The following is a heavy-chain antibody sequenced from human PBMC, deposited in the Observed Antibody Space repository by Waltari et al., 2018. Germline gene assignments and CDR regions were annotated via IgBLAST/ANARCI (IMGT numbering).Heavy chain of an antibody. CDR1: GGSFSGYY. Sequence: QVQLQQWGAGLLKPSETLSLTCAVYGGSFSGYYWSWIRQPPGKGLEWIGAINHSGSTNYIPSRKRRITISVDTSKNQFSLKLSSVTAADTAVYYCARARITIFGVVIPYFDYWGQGTLVTVSS. CDR3: ARARITIFGVVIPYFDY. V-gene: IGHV4-34*01. J-gene: IGHJ4*02. CDR2: INHSGST. D-gene: IGHD3-3*01.